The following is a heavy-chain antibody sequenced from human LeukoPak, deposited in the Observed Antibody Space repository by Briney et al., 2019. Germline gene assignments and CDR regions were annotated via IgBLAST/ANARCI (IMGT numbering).Heavy chain of an antibody. J-gene: IGHJ6*03. CDR3: ARGSSSWYKGDYYYYMDV. V-gene: IGHV3-21*01. CDR1: GFTFSSYS. CDR2: ISSSSSYI. D-gene: IGHD6-13*01. Sequence: PGGSLRLSCAASGFTFSSYSMNWVRQAPGKGLDWVSSISSSSSYIYYADSVKGRFTISRDNAKNSLYLQMNSLRAEDTAVYYCARGSSSWYKGDYYYYMDVWGKGTTVTVSS.